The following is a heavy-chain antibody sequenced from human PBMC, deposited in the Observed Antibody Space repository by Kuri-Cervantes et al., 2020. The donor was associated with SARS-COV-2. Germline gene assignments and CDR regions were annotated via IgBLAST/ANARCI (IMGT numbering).Heavy chain of an antibody. D-gene: IGHD3-3*01. CDR3: ARAGYDFWSGYPNYYYYGLDA. J-gene: IGHJ6*02. Sequence: LSLTCAASGFTFSSYGMHWVRQAPGKGLEWVAVIWYDGSNKYYADSVKGRFTISRDNSKNTLYLQMNSLRAEDTAVYYCARAGYDFWSGYPNYYYYGLDAWGQGTTVTVSS. V-gene: IGHV3-33*01. CDR1: GFTFSSYG. CDR2: IWYDGSNK.